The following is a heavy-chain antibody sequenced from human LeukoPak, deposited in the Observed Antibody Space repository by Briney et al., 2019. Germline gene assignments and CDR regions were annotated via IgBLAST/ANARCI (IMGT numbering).Heavy chain of an antibody. J-gene: IGHJ4*02. D-gene: IGHD6-13*01. Sequence: PGGSLRLSCAASGFTFSNYGMHWVRQAPGKGLEWVAVISYDGSNKYYADSVKVRFTISRDNSKNTLYLQMNSLRAEDTAVYYCAKDGSSLDYWGQGTLVTVSS. V-gene: IGHV3-30*18. CDR2: ISYDGSNK. CDR1: GFTFSNYG. CDR3: AKDGSSLDY.